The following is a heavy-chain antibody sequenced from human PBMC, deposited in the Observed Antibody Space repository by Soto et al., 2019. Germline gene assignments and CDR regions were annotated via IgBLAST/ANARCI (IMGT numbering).Heavy chain of an antibody. D-gene: IGHD2-15*01. CDR1: GFSLSSSGVG. V-gene: IGHV2-5*02. CDR2: IYWDDNK. J-gene: IGHJ4*02. Sequence: QITLKESGPTLVKPTQTLTLTCTFSGFSLSSSGVGVGWIRQPPGKALEWLTFIYWDDNKRSSPSLKSRPTTTKDSSKTQVVHTLTNLDPVDAATYYCPRLVVLGITSYFDSWGQGTLLTVSS. CDR3: PRLVVLGITSYFDS.